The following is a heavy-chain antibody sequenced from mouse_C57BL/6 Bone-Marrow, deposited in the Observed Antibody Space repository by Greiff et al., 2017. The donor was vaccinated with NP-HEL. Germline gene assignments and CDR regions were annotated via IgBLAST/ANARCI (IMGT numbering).Heavy chain of an antibody. Sequence: QVQLQQPGAELVKPGASVKMSCKASGYTFTSYWITWVKQRPGQGLEWIGDIYPGSGSTNYNEKFKGKATLTVDTSSSTAYMQLSSLTSEDSAVYYCSSKDDYGSRSYFDYWGQGTTLTVSS. CDR2: IYPGSGST. D-gene: IGHD1-1*01. V-gene: IGHV1-55*01. CDR1: GYTFTSYW. J-gene: IGHJ2*01. CDR3: SSKDDYGSRSYFDY.